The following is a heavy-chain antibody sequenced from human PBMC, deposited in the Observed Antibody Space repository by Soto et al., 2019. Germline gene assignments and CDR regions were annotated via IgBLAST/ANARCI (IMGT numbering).Heavy chain of an antibody. CDR2: ISGGSGTI. J-gene: IGHJ4*02. CDR1: GFTFSSYS. CDR3: ARKGGNYYDY. Sequence: EVQLVESGGGLVQPGGSLRLSCAASGFTFSSYSMNWVRQAPGKGLEWVSYISGGSGTIYYADSVKGRFTISRDNANNSLYLQMNSLRDEDTAVYYCARKGGNYYDYWGQGTLVTVSS. V-gene: IGHV3-48*02.